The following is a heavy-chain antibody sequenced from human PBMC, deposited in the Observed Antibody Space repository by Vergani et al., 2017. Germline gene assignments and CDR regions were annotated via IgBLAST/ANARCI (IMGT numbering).Heavy chain of an antibody. J-gene: IGHJ6*02. V-gene: IGHV1-18*04. D-gene: IGHD2-2*01. Sequence: QVQLVQSGAEEKKPGASVKVSCKASGYTFTSYGISWVRQAPGQGLEWMGWISAYNGNTNYAQKLQGRVTMTTDTSTSTAYMELRSLRSDDTAVYYCARDPDIVVVPAAPYYYYYYGMDVGGQGTTVTVSS. CDR1: GYTFTSYG. CDR2: ISAYNGNT. CDR3: ARDPDIVVVPAAPYYYYYYGMDV.